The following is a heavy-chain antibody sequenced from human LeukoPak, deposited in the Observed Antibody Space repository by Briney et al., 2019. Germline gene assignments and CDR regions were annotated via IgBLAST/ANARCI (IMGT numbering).Heavy chain of an antibody. Sequence: GGSLRLSCAASGLTFSSYNMNWVRQAPGKGLEWVSSISSSSSYIYYADSMKGRFTISRDNAKSSVYLQMNSLRAEDTAVYYCARERKSNYYLDVWGKGTTVTVSS. CDR1: GLTFSSYN. V-gene: IGHV3-21*01. J-gene: IGHJ6*03. CDR2: ISSSSSYI. CDR3: ARERKSNYYLDV.